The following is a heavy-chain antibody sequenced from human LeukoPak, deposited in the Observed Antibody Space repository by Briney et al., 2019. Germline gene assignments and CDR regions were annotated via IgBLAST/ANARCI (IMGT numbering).Heavy chain of an antibody. CDR2: TYYLSKWYN. CDR1: GDSVSSIRVA. J-gene: IGHJ2*01. D-gene: IGHD2-21*01. CDR3: AKWHNSGRHFDL. Sequence: SQTLSLTCAVSGDSVSSIRVAWTSIRQSPSRGLEWLGRTYYLSKWYNEYAVFVKSRISINADTSSNQSFLQLNSVTTEDTALYFCAKWHNSGRHFDLWGRGTLVTVSS. V-gene: IGHV6-1*01.